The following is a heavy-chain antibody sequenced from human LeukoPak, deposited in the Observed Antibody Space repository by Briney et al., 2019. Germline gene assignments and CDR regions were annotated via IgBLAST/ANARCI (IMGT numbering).Heavy chain of an antibody. CDR3: ASGTYFFDY. D-gene: IGHD1-26*01. V-gene: IGHV1-69*06. J-gene: IGHJ4*02. Sequence: GASVKVSCKASGGTFSSYAISWVRQAPGQGLEWMGGIIPIFGTANYAQKFQGRVTITADKSTSTAYMELSSLRADDTAVYFCASGTYFFDYWGQGTLVTVSS. CDR1: GGTFSSYA. CDR2: IIPIFGTA.